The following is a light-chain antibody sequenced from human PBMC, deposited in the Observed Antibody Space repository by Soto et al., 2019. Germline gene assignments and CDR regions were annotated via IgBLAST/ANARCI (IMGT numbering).Light chain of an antibody. V-gene: IGLV2-14*01. CDR1: SSDVGGYNY. CDR2: DVS. J-gene: IGLJ1*01. Sequence: AVLNQPASGSGSPGRSSTLPHNRTSSDVGGYNYVSWYQQHPGKAPKLMIYDVSNRPSGVSNRFSGSKSGNTASLTISGLQAEDEGDYYCCSYTNSAYVFGTGTKVTVL. CDR3: CSYTNSAYV.